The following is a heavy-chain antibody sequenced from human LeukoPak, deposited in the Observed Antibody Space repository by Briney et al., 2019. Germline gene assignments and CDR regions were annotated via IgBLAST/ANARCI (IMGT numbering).Heavy chain of an antibody. CDR1: GFTVSSNY. Sequence: PGGSLRLSCAASGFTVSSNYMSWVRQAPGKGLEWVSVIYSGGSTHYADSVKGRFTISRDNSKNTLHLQMNSLRGEDTAVYYCARARVGCTNYAFDIWGQGTMVTVAS. J-gene: IGHJ3*02. V-gene: IGHV3-53*01. CDR3: ARARVGCTNYAFDI. D-gene: IGHD2-8*01. CDR2: IYSGGST.